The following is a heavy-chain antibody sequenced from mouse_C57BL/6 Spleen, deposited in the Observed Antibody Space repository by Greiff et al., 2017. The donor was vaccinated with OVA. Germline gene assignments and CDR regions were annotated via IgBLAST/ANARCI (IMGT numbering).Heavy chain of an antibody. Sequence: VQLQQPGAELVRPGTSVKLSCKASGYTFTSYWMHWVKQRPGQGLEWIGVIDPSDSYTNYNQKFKGKATLTVDTSSSTAYMQLSSLTSEDSAVYCCERGGNYYAMYYWGQGTSVTVSS. CDR2: IDPSDSYT. CDR1: GYTFTSYW. J-gene: IGHJ4*01. CDR3: ERGGNYYAMYY. V-gene: IGHV1-59*01. D-gene: IGHD2-1*01.